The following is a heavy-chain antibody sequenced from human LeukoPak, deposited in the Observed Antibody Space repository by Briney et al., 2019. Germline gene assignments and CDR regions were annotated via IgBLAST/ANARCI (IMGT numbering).Heavy chain of an antibody. V-gene: IGHV5-51*01. CDR3: ARRRMITFGGAEYYFDY. J-gene: IGHJ4*02. CDR1: GYSFTNYW. CDR2: IYPGDPDT. D-gene: IGHD3-16*01. Sequence: PGESLKTSCKGSGYSFTNYWIGWVRQMPGKGLEWMGIIYPGDPDTRYSPSFQGQVTISADKSISTAYLQWSSLKASDTAMYYCARRRMITFGGAEYYFDYWGQGTLVTVSS.